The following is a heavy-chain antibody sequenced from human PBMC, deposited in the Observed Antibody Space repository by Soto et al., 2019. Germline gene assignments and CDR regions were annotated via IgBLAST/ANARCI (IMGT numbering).Heavy chain of an antibody. CDR2: IKQDGSEN. D-gene: IGHD2-15*01. CDR1: GFIFSSYW. Sequence: EVQLVESGGGLAQPGGSLRLSCVGSGFIFSSYWMSWVRQAPGKGLEWVANIKQDGSENHYVDSVRGRFTISRDKAKNSLFLKKNNRRAEDAAVYYCAICGTDTCYAFDSGGQGTLVTVS. J-gene: IGHJ4*02. V-gene: IGHV3-7*01. CDR3: AICGTDTCYAFDS.